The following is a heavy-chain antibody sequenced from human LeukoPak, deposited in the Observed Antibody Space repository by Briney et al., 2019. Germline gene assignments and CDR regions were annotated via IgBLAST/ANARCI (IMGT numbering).Heavy chain of an antibody. Sequence: SETLSLTCAVYGGSFSGYYWSWIRQPPGKGLEWIGEINHSGSTNYNPSLKSRVTISVDTSKNQFSLELSSVTAADTAVYYCARQLLWFGELHFDYWGQGTLVTVSS. J-gene: IGHJ4*02. D-gene: IGHD3-10*01. CDR1: GGSFSGYY. CDR2: INHSGST. V-gene: IGHV4-34*01. CDR3: ARQLLWFGELHFDY.